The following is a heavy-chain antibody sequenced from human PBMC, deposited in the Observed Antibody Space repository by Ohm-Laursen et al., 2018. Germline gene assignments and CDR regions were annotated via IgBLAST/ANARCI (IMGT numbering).Heavy chain of an antibody. Sequence: ASVKVSCKASGYTFTGYYMHWVRQAPGQGLEWMGWMNPNSGNTGYAQKFQGRVTMTRNTSISTAYMELSSLRSEDTAVYYCARGPNWNYDYWGQGTLVTVSS. CDR2: MNPNSGNT. J-gene: IGHJ4*02. CDR1: GYTFTGYY. D-gene: IGHD1-7*01. CDR3: ARGPNWNYDY. V-gene: IGHV1-8*02.